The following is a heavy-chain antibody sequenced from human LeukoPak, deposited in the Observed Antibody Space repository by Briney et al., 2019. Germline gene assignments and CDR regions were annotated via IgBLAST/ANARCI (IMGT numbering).Heavy chain of an antibody. J-gene: IGHJ1*01. CDR3: VRGRPWLVLRGGGQYFQH. D-gene: IGHD6-19*01. Sequence: GASVKVSCKASGYTFTGYYMHWVRQAPGQGLEWMGWINPNSGGTNYAQKFQGWVTMTRDTSISTAYMELSRPRSDDTAVYYCVRGRPWLVLRGGGQYFQHWGQGTLVTVSS. CDR1: GYTFTGYY. V-gene: IGHV1-2*04. CDR2: INPNSGGT.